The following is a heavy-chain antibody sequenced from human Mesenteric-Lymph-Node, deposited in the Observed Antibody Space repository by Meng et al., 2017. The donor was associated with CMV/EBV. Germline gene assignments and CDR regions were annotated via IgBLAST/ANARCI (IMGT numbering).Heavy chain of an antibody. V-gene: IGHV1-18*04. J-gene: IGHJ2*01. Sequence: ASVKVSCKASGYTFTGYYMHWVRQAPGQGLEWMGWISVYNGKTEYAQKFQGRVTLTTDTSTGTAYMELRSLRSDDTAVYYCARDSDFDLWGPGTLVTVSS. CDR1: GYTFTGYY. CDR3: ARDSDFDL. CDR2: ISVYNGKT.